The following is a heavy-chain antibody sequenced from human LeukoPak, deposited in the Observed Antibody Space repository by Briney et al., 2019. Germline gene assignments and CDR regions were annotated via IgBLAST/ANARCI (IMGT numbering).Heavy chain of an antibody. J-gene: IGHJ4*02. CDR2: ISGSGNNT. Sequence: GRSLRLSCAASGFTFSSYAMSWVRQAPGKGLEWVSGISGSGNNTYYADSVKGRFTISRDSSKNTLSLQMNSLRAEDTAVYYCAKDLLYGDYGDYWGQGTLVTVSS. V-gene: IGHV3-23*01. CDR3: AKDLLYGDYGDY. D-gene: IGHD4-17*01. CDR1: GFTFSSYA.